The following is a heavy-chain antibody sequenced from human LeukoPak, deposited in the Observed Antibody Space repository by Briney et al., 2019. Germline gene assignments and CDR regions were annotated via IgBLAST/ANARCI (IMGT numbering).Heavy chain of an antibody. CDR3: ARGGSSSWYFNWFDP. CDR2: INHSGST. V-gene: IGHV4-34*01. D-gene: IGHD6-13*01. Sequence: SETLSLTCAVYGGSFSGYYWSWIRQPPGKGLEWIVEINHSGSTNYNPSLKSRVTISVDTSKNQFSLKLSSVTAADTAVYYCARGGSSSWYFNWFDPWGQGTLVTVSS. CDR1: GGSFSGYY. J-gene: IGHJ5*02.